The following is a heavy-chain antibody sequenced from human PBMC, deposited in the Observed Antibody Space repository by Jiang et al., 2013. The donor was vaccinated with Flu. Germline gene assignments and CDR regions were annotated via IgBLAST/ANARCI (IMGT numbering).Heavy chain of an antibody. Sequence: KPTQTLTLTCTFSGFSLTTSGVGVGWIRQPPGKALEWLARIDWDDDKFYSTSLKTRLTISKDTSKNQVVLTMTNMDPVDTATYYCARISSSGWLDYWGQGTLVTVSS. CDR1: GFSLTTSGVG. CDR3: ARISSSGWLDY. CDR2: IDWDDDK. J-gene: IGHJ4*02. V-gene: IGHV2-70*04. D-gene: IGHD6-19*01.